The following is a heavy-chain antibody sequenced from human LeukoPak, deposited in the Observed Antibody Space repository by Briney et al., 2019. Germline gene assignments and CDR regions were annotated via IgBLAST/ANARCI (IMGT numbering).Heavy chain of an antibody. CDR2: IRHDGTNK. J-gene: IGHJ5*02. V-gene: IGHV3-30*02. Sequence: GGSLRLSCAGSGFAFNDYGMSWVSQAPGKGLKWVAFIRHDGTNKFYADSVKGRFTISRDNSRNTLFLQMDSLSIEDAAVYFCAKEKVAYNSSAWAGLFDTWGQGALVTVSS. D-gene: IGHD6-19*01. CDR1: GFAFNDYG. CDR3: AKEKVAYNSSAWAGLFDT.